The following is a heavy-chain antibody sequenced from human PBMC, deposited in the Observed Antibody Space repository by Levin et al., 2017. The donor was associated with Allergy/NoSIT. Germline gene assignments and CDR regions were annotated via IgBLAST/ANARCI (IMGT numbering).Heavy chain of an antibody. Sequence: GESLKISCAASGFTISSNFMSWVRQAPGKGLEWVSVIYWGDSTYYADSVKGRFTISRDISMNTLYLQMNSLSAEDTAVYYCARDQYTILTAYYRGFGMDVWGQATTVSVSS. D-gene: IGHD3-9*01. V-gene: IGHV3-53*01. CDR3: ARDQYTILTAYYRGFGMDV. J-gene: IGHJ6*02. CDR1: GFTISSNF. CDR2: IYWGDST.